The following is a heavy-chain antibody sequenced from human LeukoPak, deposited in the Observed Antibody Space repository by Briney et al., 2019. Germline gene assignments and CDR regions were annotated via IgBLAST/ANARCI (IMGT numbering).Heavy chain of an antibody. V-gene: IGHV3-11*01. CDR3: ARQTGTTGNDAFDI. Sequence: GGSLRLSCAASGFTFSDYYMSWIRQAPGKGLEWVSYIRSSGSTIYYADSVKGRFTISRDNDKNSLYLQMNSLRDEHTDVYFCARQTGTTGNDAFDIWGQGTMVTVSS. CDR2: IRSSGSTI. D-gene: IGHD1-7*01. J-gene: IGHJ3*02. CDR1: GFTFSDYY.